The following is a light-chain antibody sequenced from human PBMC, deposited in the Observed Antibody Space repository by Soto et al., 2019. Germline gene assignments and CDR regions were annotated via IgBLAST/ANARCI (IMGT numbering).Light chain of an antibody. CDR1: SSNIGSNS. CDR2: SNY. Sequence: QSVLTQPPSASGTPGQRVTISCSGSSSNIGSNSVNWYQLLPGTAPKLLIFSNYQRPSGVPDRFSGSKSGTSASLAISGLQSEDEADYYCAAWDDSLNGWVFGGGTKVTVL. V-gene: IGLV1-44*01. J-gene: IGLJ3*02. CDR3: AAWDDSLNGWV.